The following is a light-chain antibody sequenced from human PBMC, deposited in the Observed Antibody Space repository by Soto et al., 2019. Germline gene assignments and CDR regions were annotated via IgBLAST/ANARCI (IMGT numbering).Light chain of an antibody. Sequence: QSALTQPASVSGSPGQSITISCTGTSSDVGGYNYVSWYQQHPGKAPKLMIYEVSNRPSGVSNRFSGSKSGNTASPTISGLQAEDEADYYCSSYTSSSNPYVFGTGTKVTVL. CDR1: SSDVGGYNY. CDR2: EVS. V-gene: IGLV2-14*01. J-gene: IGLJ1*01. CDR3: SSYTSSSNPYV.